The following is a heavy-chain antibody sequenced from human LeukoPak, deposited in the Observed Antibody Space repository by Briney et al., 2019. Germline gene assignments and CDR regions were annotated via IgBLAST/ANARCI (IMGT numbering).Heavy chain of an antibody. D-gene: IGHD3-3*01. J-gene: IGHJ4*02. CDR1: GYTFTSYD. CDR2: MNPNSGNT. Sequence: ASVKVSCKASGYTFTSYDINWVRQATGQGLEWMGWMNPNSGNTGYAQKFQGRVTITRNTSISTAYMELSSLRSEDTAVYYCARVYYDFWSGYYTPKGFGYWGQGTLVTVSS. CDR3: ARVYYDFWSGYYTPKGFGY. V-gene: IGHV1-8*03.